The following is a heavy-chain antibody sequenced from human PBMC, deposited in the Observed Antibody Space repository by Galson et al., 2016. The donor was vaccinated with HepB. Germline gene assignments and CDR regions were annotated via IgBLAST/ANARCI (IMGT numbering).Heavy chain of an antibody. J-gene: IGHJ6*02. CDR1: GYSFTSYG. CDR3: ARDRGRDLWFGDLLIGLDV. D-gene: IGHD3-10*01. Sequence: SVKVSCKASGYSFTSYGITWVRQAPGQGLEWMGWINDYNGNTKYAQKYQGRVIMTTDRSTSTAYMALRSLRPDDTAVYYCARDRGRDLWFGDLLIGLDVWGHGTTVTVSS. CDR2: INDYNGNT. V-gene: IGHV1-18*01.